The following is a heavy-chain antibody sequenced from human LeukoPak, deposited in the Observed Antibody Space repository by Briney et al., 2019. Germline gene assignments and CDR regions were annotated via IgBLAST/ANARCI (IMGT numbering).Heavy chain of an antibody. J-gene: IGHJ4*02. CDR3: ATAPAAADSW. D-gene: IGHD6-13*01. Sequence: GGSLRLSCAASGFTFGRFWMTWDRQAPGKGLEWVANIKPDGTKKTYVDSVKGRFIISRDNAKNSLYLQMNSLRADDTAVYYCATAPAAADSWWGQGTLVAASS. CDR2: IKPDGTKK. V-gene: IGHV3-7*01. CDR1: GFTFGRFW.